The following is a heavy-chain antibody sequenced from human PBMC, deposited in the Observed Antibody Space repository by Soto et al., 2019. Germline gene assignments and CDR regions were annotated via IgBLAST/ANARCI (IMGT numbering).Heavy chain of an antibody. Sequence: GGSLRLSCAASGFTVSSSQMTWVRQAPGKALEWVSVIFIGGTTQYAVSVKGRFTISRDNSKNTLYLQMNSLRAEDTAVYYCAKDVWSGPMDVWGQGTTVTVSS. CDR1: GFTVSSSQ. V-gene: IGHV3-53*05. CDR2: IFIGGTT. CDR3: AKDVWSGPMDV. J-gene: IGHJ6*02. D-gene: IGHD3-3*01.